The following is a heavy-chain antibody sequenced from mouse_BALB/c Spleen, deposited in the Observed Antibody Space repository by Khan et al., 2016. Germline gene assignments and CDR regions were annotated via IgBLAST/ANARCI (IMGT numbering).Heavy chain of an antibody. CDR2: IGSGGST. CDR1: GFSLTSYG. V-gene: IGHV2-2*02. Sequence: QVQLKESGPGLVQPAQSLTITCTASGFSLTSYGVHWVRQSPGKGLEWLGVIGSGGSTDYNAAVITRLSISKDDSKSQVLFEMNGLHANDTVIYCCTRNGDYWCQGTTLTVSS. J-gene: IGHJ2*01. CDR3: TRNGDY.